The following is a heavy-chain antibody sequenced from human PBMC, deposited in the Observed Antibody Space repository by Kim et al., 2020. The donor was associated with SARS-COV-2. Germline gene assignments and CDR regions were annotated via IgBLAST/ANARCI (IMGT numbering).Heavy chain of an antibody. J-gene: IGHJ3*02. CDR3: AKFHGWLRTIRGDAFDI. D-gene: IGHD5-12*01. CDR2: ISGSGGST. CDR1: GFTFSSYA. V-gene: IGHV3-23*01. Sequence: GGSLRLSCAASGFTFSSYAMSWVRQAPGKGLEWVSAISGSGGSTYYADSVKGRFTISRDNSKNTLYLQMNSLRAEDTAVYYCAKFHGWLRTIRGDAFDIWGQGTMVTVSS.